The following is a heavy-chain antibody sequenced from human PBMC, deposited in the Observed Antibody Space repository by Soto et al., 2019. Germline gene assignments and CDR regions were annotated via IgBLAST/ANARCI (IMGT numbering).Heavy chain of an antibody. CDR1: GGSISSGGYY. CDR2: IYYSGST. V-gene: IGHV4-31*03. D-gene: IGHD1-7*01. CDR3: ARGPRNYVVFDY. Sequence: SETLSLTCTVSGGSISSGGYYWSWIRQHPGKGLEWIGYIYYSGSTYYNPSLKSRVTISVDTSKNQFSLKLSSVTAADTAVYYCARGPRNYVVFDYWGQGTMVTVYS. J-gene: IGHJ4*02.